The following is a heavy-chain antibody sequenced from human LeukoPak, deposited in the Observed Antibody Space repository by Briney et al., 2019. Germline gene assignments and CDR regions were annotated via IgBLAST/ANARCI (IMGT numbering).Heavy chain of an antibody. Sequence: GGSLRLSCAASGFTFSSYAMSWVRQAPGKGLEWFSGISGSGDNTYYADSVKGRFTISRDNSKNTLYVQVNSLGTEDTAAYYCAKGSYYDSSGSFYFDYWGQGTLVTVSS. CDR1: GFTFSSYA. CDR2: ISGSGDNT. D-gene: IGHD3-22*01. J-gene: IGHJ4*02. CDR3: AKGSYYDSSGSFYFDY. V-gene: IGHV3-23*01.